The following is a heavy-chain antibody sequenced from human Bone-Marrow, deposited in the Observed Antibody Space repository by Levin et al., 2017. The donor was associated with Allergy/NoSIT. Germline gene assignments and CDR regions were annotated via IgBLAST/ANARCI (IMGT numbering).Heavy chain of an antibody. CDR1: GFTFSSYG. V-gene: IGHV3-30*18. CDR2: ISYDGSNK. J-gene: IGHJ6*02. CDR3: AKAGTYYYGSGSYYHYYYYGMDG. D-gene: IGHD3-10*01. Sequence: GGSLRLSCAASGFTFSSYGMHWVRQAPGKGLEWVAVISYDGSNKYYADSVKGRFTISRDNSKNTLYLQMNSLRAEDTAVYYCAKAGTYYYGSGSYYHYYYYGMDGWGQGTTVTVSS.